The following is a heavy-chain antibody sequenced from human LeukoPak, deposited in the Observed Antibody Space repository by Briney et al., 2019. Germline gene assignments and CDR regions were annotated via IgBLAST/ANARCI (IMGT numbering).Heavy chain of an antibody. CDR1: GFTFINVW. J-gene: IGHJ4*02. Sequence: PGGSLRLSCAVSGFTFINVWMTWVRQAPGQGLEWVGRIKSKDDGGTTDYAAPVKGRFTISTDDSKNTLYLQMDSLKSEDTAVYYCATYGPYLNFNYRGQGTLVTVSS. D-gene: IGHD2/OR15-2a*01. CDR2: IKSKDDGGTT. CDR3: ATYGPYLNFNY. V-gene: IGHV3-15*01.